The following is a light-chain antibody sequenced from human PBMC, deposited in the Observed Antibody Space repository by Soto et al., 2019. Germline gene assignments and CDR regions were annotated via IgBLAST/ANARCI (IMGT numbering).Light chain of an antibody. Sequence: IVLTKSPGTLSLYPGERATLSCRASQSVSSSYLAWYQQKPGQAPRLLIYGASSRATGIPDRFSGSGSGTDFTLTISRLEPEDFAVYYCQQYGSSLLTFGGGTKVDIK. V-gene: IGKV3-20*01. CDR2: GAS. J-gene: IGKJ4*01. CDR1: QSVSSSY. CDR3: QQYGSSLLT.